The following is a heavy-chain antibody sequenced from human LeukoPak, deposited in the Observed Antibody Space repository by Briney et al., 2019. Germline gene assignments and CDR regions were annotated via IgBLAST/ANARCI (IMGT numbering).Heavy chain of an antibody. J-gene: IGHJ4*02. Sequence: ASGKVSCKASGYTFTSYAMNWVRQAPGQGLEWMGWINTNTGNPTYAQGFTGRFVFSLDTSVSTAYLQISSLKAEDTAVYYCARGGPRAWNDPSFDYWGQGTLVTVSS. D-gene: IGHD1-1*01. V-gene: IGHV7-4-1*02. CDR1: GYTFTSYA. CDR2: INTNTGNP. CDR3: ARGGPRAWNDPSFDY.